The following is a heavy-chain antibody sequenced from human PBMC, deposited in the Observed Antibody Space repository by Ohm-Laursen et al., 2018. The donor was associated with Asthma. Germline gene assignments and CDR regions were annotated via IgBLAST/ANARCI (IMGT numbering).Heavy chain of an antibody. J-gene: IGHJ4*02. V-gene: IGHV3-74*01. CDR3: TRGGHYGSYFDY. D-gene: IGHD4-17*01. Sequence: LRLSCAPSGFTFSTYWMHWVRQAPGKALVWVSRVYGDGSNTIYADSVKGRFTISRDNAKNTLYLQMNSLRAEDTAVYYCTRGGHYGSYFDYWGQGTLVTVSS. CDR1: GFTFSTYW. CDR2: VYGDGSNT.